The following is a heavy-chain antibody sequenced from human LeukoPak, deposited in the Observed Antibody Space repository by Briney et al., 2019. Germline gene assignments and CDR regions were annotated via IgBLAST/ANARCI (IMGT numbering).Heavy chain of an antibody. V-gene: IGHV3-21*01. CDR1: GGSFSGYY. Sequence: ETLSLTCAVYGGSFSGYYWSWIRQPPGKGLEWVSSISSSSSYIYYADSVKGRFTISRDNAKNSLYLQMNSLRAEDTAVYYCARDGYYYDSSGLTLDYWGQGTLVTVSS. J-gene: IGHJ4*02. CDR3: ARDGYYYDSSGLTLDY. CDR2: ISSSSSYI. D-gene: IGHD3-22*01.